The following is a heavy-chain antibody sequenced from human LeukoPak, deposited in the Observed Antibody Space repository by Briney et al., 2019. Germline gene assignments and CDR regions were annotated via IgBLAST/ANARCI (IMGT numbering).Heavy chain of an antibody. CDR1: GGSISSGFY. D-gene: IGHD5-18*01. J-gene: IGHJ6*02. Sequence: KPSETLSLTCTVSGGSISSGFYWGWIRQPPGKGLEWIGCINYRGSTYYKPSLKSRVTISVDTSKNQFSLKLTSVTAADTAVYYCTRLPQGGFSYGPLDVWGQGTTVTVSS. CDR2: INYRGST. V-gene: IGHV4-39*01. CDR3: TRLPQGGFSYGPLDV.